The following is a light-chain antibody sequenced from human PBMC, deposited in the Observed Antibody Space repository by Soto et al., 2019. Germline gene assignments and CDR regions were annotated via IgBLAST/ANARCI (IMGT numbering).Light chain of an antibody. Sequence: IQRTQSPSSLSASVGDRVTITCRASQSISKYLNWYQHKPGKAPKLLIYAASTLQRGVPSRFSGSGSGTDFTLTISGLQPEDLATYYCQQANSFPWTFGQGTKVDIK. CDR3: QQANSFPWT. CDR2: AAS. V-gene: IGKV1-12*01. CDR1: QSISKY. J-gene: IGKJ1*01.